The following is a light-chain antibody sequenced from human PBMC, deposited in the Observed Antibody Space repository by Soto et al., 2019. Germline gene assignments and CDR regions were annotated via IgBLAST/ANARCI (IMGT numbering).Light chain of an antibody. CDR1: QSVPRSY. J-gene: IGKJ4*01. CDR3: QQYNNWPLT. V-gene: IGKV3-15*01. Sequence: EIVLTQSPGTLSLSPGERATLSCRASQSVPRSYLAWYQQKPGQAPRLLMYDASTRAGDTPDRFSGGGSGTEFTLTISSLQSDDVAVYYCQQYNNWPLTFGGGTKVDIK. CDR2: DAS.